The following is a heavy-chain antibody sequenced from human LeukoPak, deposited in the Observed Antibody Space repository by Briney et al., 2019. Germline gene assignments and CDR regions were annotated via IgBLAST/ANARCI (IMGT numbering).Heavy chain of an antibody. Sequence: SETLSLTCTVSGGSISSSSYYWGWIRQPPGKGLEWIGSIYYNGRTYYSPSLKSRGTISVDTSNNQFSLKLSSVTAADTAVYYCATGPSGVVVPAAAPGDFDYWGQGTLVTVSS. D-gene: IGHD2-2*01. CDR2: IYYNGRT. V-gene: IGHV4-39*01. J-gene: IGHJ4*02. CDR3: ATGPSGVVVPAAAPGDFDY. CDR1: GGSISSSSYY.